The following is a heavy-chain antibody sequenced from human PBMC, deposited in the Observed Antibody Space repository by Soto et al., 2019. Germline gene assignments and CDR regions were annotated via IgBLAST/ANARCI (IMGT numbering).Heavy chain of an antibody. Sequence: GGSLRLSCAASGFTFSSYGMHWVRQAPGKGLEWVAVIWYDGSNKYYADSVKGRFTISRDNSKNTLYLQMNSLRAEDTAVYYCARDRSGSSSWYARGRNYYYGMDVWGQGTTVTVSS. CDR3: ARDRSGSSSWYARGRNYYYGMDV. J-gene: IGHJ6*02. CDR1: GFTFSSYG. CDR2: IWYDGSNK. D-gene: IGHD6-13*01. V-gene: IGHV3-33*01.